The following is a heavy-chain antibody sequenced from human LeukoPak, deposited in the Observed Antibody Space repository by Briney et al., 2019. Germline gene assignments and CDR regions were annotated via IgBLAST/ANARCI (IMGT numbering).Heavy chain of an antibody. Sequence: ASVKVSCKASGYTLTDYYMHWVRQAPGQGLEWMGRINPNSGGTNYAQKFQGRVTMTRDTSISTVYMEPSRLRSDDTAVYYCARVGYYESSGYYEYWGQGTLVTASS. J-gene: IGHJ4*02. CDR3: ARVGYYESSGYYEY. D-gene: IGHD3-22*01. CDR1: GYTLTDYY. CDR2: INPNSGGT. V-gene: IGHV1-2*06.